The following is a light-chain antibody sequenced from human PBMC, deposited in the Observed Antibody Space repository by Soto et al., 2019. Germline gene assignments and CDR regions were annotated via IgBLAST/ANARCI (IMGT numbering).Light chain of an antibody. CDR3: SSHPTSSALQV. J-gene: IGLJ1*01. CDR1: ISDFVIYNY. Sequence: QSALTQPASVSGSPGQSITISCTGTISDFVIYNYVSWYQQHPGKAPKLMLYGVSNRPSGVSNRFSGSKSGNTASLTISGLQAEDEADYYCSSHPTSSALQVFGTGTKVTVL. V-gene: IGLV2-14*01. CDR2: GVS.